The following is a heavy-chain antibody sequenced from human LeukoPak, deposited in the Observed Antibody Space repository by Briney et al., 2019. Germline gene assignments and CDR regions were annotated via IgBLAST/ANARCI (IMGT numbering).Heavy chain of an antibody. CDR2: ITFSSSII. J-gene: IGHJ4*02. CDR1: GFTFSSYS. D-gene: IGHD4-17*01. V-gene: IGHV3-48*01. Sequence: GGSLRLSCAASGFTFSSYSMNWVRQAPGKGLEWVSYITFSSSIIYYADSVKGRFTISRDNAKNSLYLQMNSLRAEDTAVYYCARDRPHYGEYEKTFDYWGQGTLVSVSS. CDR3: ARDRPHYGEYEKTFDY.